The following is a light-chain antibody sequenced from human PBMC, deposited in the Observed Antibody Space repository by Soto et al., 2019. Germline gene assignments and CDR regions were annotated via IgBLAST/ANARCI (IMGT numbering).Light chain of an antibody. Sequence: DIVMTQSPDALAVSLGERATINCKSSQSVLYRSHNDNYLAWYQQKPGQPPKLLISWASTRESGVPDRFSGGGSETDFTLTISRLQAEDVAVYYCQQYYTYPTFGQGTKVEIK. V-gene: IGKV4-1*01. J-gene: IGKJ1*01. CDR1: QSVLYRSHNDNY. CDR3: QQYYTYPT. CDR2: WAS.